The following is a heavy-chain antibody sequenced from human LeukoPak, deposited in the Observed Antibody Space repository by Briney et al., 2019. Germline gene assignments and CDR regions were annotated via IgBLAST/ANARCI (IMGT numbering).Heavy chain of an antibody. V-gene: IGHV1-69*13. CDR3: TRPSYDSSVSGVVY. CDR1: GGTFSSYA. D-gene: IGHD3-22*01. Sequence: SVKVSCKASGGTFSSYAISWVRQAPGQGLEWMGGIIPIFGTANYAQKFQGRVTITADESTSTAYMELSSLKTEDTAVYYCTRPSYDSSVSGVVYWGQGTLVTVSS. CDR2: IIPIFGTA. J-gene: IGHJ4*02.